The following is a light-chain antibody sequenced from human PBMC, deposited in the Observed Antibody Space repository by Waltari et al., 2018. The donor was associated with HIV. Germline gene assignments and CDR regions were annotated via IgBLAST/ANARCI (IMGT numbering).Light chain of an antibody. CDR1: SGSVASNY. V-gene: IGLV6-57*02. CDR3: QSYDNSNWV. Sequence: ILTQPHSVSESPGKTVIISCTGSSGSVASNYVQCYQLSPGNAPRTVVYEDDKRPPGFPDRFSGSIDGSSNSASLIISGLKPEDEGDYYCQSYDNSNWVFGGGTKLTV. CDR2: EDD. J-gene: IGLJ3*02.